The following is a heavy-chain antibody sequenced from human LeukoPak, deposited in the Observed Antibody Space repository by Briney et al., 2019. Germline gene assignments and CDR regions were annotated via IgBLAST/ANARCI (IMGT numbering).Heavy chain of an antibody. D-gene: IGHD3-22*01. CDR1: GGTFSSHA. V-gene: IGHV1-69*05. CDR2: TTPIFGSA. J-gene: IGHJ3*02. CDR3: VRAPFYFDSSGFSMDAFDI. Sequence: SVKVSCKASGGTFSSHAVSWVRQAPGQGLEWMGGTTPIFGSAGYAQKFQGRVTITTDDSTSTAYMELSSLRSEDTAVYYCVRAPFYFDSSGFSMDAFDIWGQGTMVTVSS.